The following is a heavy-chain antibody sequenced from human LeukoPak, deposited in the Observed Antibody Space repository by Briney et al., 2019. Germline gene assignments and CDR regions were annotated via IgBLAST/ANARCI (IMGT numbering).Heavy chain of an antibody. V-gene: IGHV4-61*05. CDR1: GGSISSSGYY. CDR2: IYYSGST. CDR3: ARAPLLRYSQSLGTIGMDV. J-gene: IGHJ6*02. D-gene: IGHD3-9*01. Sequence: SETLSLTCTVSGGSISSSGYYWGWIRQPPGKGLEWTGYIYYSGSTNYNPSLKSRVTISVDTSKNQFSLKLSSVTAADTAVYYCARAPLLRYSQSLGTIGMDVWGQGTTVTVSS.